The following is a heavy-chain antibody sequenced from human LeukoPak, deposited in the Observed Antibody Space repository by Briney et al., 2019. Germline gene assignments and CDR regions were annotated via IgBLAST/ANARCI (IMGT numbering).Heavy chain of an antibody. CDR2: ISSRDDRT. J-gene: IGHJ4*02. Sequence: PGGSLRLSCAASGFSFSAYAMTWVRQAPGKGLEWVSSISSRDDRTYYADSAKGRFTISRDNSKNTLYLQMNSLRAEDTAVYYCARDSGAAMVNGFDYWGQGTLVTVSS. CDR3: ARDSGAAMVNGFDY. D-gene: IGHD5-18*01. V-gene: IGHV3-23*01. CDR1: GFSFSAYA.